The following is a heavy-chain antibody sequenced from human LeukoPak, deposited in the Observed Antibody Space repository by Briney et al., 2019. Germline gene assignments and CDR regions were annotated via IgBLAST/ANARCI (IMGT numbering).Heavy chain of an antibody. CDR2: ISSSSSYI. Sequence: GGSLRLSCAASGFTFSSYSMNWVRQAPGKGLEWVSSISSSSSYIYYADSVKGRFTISRDNAKNSLYLQMNSLRAEDTAVYYCARASSSWHDTNWFDPWGQGTLVTVSS. CDR3: ARASSSWHDTNWFDP. J-gene: IGHJ5*02. V-gene: IGHV3-21*01. D-gene: IGHD6-13*01. CDR1: GFTFSSYS.